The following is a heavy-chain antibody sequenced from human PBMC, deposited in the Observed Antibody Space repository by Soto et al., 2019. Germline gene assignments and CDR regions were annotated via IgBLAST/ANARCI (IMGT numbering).Heavy chain of an antibody. Sequence: QVTLKESGPVLVKPTETLTLTCTVSGFSLSNARMGVSWIRQPPGKALEWLAHIFSNDEKSYSTSLKSRLTIYKDTSKSQVVLTMTNMDPVDTATYYCAREYSGYDLDHMDWFDPWGQGTLVTVSS. CDR3: AREYSGYDLDHMDWFDP. CDR2: IFSNDEK. V-gene: IGHV2-26*01. D-gene: IGHD5-12*01. CDR1: GFSLSNARMG. J-gene: IGHJ5*02.